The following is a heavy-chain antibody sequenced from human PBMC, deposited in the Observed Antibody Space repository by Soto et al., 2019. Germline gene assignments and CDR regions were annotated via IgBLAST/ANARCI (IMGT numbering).Heavy chain of an antibody. V-gene: IGHV1-69*06. J-gene: IGHJ5*02. CDR1: GGTFSSYA. Sequence: QVQLVQSGAEVKKPGSSVKVSCKASGGTFSSYAISWVRQAPGQGLEWMGGIIPIFGTANYAQKFQGRVTITADKTESIEYKELSSLRSEDTAVYYCAREGCSSTSCYKDWFDPWGQGPLVTVSS. D-gene: IGHD2-2*02. CDR2: IIPIFGTA. CDR3: AREGCSSTSCYKDWFDP.